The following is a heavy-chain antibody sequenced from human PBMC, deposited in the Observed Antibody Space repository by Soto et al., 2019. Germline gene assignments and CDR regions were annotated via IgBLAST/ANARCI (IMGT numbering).Heavy chain of an antibody. CDR1: GYTFTSYA. D-gene: IGHD6-13*01. Sequence: GASVKVSWKASGYTFTSYAMHWVRQAPGQRLEWMGWINAGNGNTKYSQKFQGRVTITRDTSASTAYMELSSLRSEDTAVYYCARDRQQQLVLLWTNWFDPWGQGTLVTVSS. V-gene: IGHV1-3*01. CDR3: ARDRQQQLVLLWTNWFDP. CDR2: INAGNGNT. J-gene: IGHJ5*02.